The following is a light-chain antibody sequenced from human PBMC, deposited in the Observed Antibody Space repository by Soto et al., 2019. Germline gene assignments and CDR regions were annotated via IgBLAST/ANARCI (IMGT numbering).Light chain of an antibody. CDR1: QDISSY. CDR2: DAS. Sequence: DIQLTQSPSFLSASVGDRVTITCRASQDISSYLAWYQQKPGKAPKLLIYDASTLQSGVPSRFSGSGSGTEFTLTISSMQPEDFATYYCQQLNSYLYTFGQGTKLEIK. CDR3: QQLNSYLYT. V-gene: IGKV1-9*01. J-gene: IGKJ2*01.